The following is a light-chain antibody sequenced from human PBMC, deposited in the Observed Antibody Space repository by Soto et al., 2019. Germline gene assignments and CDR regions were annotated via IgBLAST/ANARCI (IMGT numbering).Light chain of an antibody. CDR1: QSVSRC. Sequence: DIQMTKSPATLSASIGERASITCRASQSVSRCLAWYQQKPGKAPKLLIYEVSTLESGVPSRFSGSGSGTEFTLTISSLQADDVATYYCQQFNSYSATFGQGTKVELK. V-gene: IGKV1-5*03. CDR3: QQFNSYSAT. CDR2: EVS. J-gene: IGKJ1*01.